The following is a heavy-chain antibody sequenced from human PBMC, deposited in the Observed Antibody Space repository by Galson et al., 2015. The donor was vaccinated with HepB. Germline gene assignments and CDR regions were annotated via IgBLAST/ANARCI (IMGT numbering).Heavy chain of an antibody. V-gene: IGHV3-23*01. CDR1: GFTFSSYA. D-gene: IGHD3-10*01. J-gene: IGHJ4*02. CDR3: AKDPGGRGLGYFDY. CDR2: ISGSGGST. Sequence: SLRLSCAASGFTFSSYAMSWVRQAPGKGLEWVSAISGSGGSTYYADSVKGRFTISRDNSKNTLYLQMNSLRAEDAAVYYCAKDPGGRGLGYFDYWGQGTLVTVSS.